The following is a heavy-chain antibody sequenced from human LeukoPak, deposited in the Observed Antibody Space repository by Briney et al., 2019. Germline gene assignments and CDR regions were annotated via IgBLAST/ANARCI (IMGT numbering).Heavy chain of an antibody. CDR2: MRHDGSNI. CDR1: GFTFSSYG. Sequence: GGSLRLSCAASGFTFSSYGMHWVRQAPGKGLEWVAFMRHDGSNIYYADSVKGRFTISRDNSKNTLHLQMISLRTEDTAVYYCANRDCSSTSCYADYWGQGTLVTVSS. V-gene: IGHV3-30*02. J-gene: IGHJ4*02. CDR3: ANRDCSSTSCYADY. D-gene: IGHD2-2*01.